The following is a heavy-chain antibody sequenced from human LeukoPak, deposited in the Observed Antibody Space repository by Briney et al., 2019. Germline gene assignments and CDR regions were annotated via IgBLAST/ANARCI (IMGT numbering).Heavy chain of an antibody. CDR1: GYSFTSYW. CDR2: IYPGDSDT. Sequence: GESLKISCKGSGYSFTSYWIGWVRQMPGKGLEWMGIIYPGDSDTRYSPSFQGQVTISADKSISTAYLQWSSLKASDTAMYYCARFHHGSGSYYRPPYYYGMDVWGQGTTVTVSS. D-gene: IGHD3-10*01. CDR3: ARFHHGSGSYYRPPYYYGMDV. V-gene: IGHV5-51*01. J-gene: IGHJ6*02.